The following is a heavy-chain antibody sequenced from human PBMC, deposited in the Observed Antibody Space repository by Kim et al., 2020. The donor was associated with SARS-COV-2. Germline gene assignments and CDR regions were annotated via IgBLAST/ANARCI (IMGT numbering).Heavy chain of an antibody. CDR1: GFTFSSYW. Sequence: GGSLRLSCAASGFTFSSYWMSWVRQAPGKGLEWVANIKQDGSEKYYVDSVKGRFTISRDNAKNSLYLQMNSLRAEDTAVYYCARSRVANLHWLDPWGQGTLVTVSS. D-gene: IGHD3-3*01. CDR3: ARSRVANLHWLDP. J-gene: IGHJ5*02. V-gene: IGHV3-7*03. CDR2: IKQDGSEK.